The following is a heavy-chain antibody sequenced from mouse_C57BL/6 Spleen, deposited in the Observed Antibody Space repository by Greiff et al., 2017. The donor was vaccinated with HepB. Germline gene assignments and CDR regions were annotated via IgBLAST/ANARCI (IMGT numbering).Heavy chain of an antibody. D-gene: IGHD1-1*01. V-gene: IGHV1-15*01. CDR2: IDPETGGT. Sequence: QVQLQQSGAELVRPGASVTLSCKASGYTFTDYEMHWVKQTPVHGLEWIGAIDPETGGTAYNQKFKGKAILTADKSSSTAYMELRSLTSEDSAVYYCTRPWIYYYGSSYWYFDVWGTGTTVTVSS. CDR3: TRPWIYYYGSSYWYFDV. J-gene: IGHJ1*03. CDR1: GYTFTDYE.